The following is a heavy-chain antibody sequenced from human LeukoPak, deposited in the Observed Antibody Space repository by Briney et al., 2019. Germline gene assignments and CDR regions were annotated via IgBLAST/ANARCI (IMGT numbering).Heavy chain of an antibody. D-gene: IGHD2-21*02. CDR2: INPSGGST. CDR1: GYTFTSYY. CDR3: ARANIVVVTANHPHYYYYGTDV. Sequence: ASVKVSCKASGYTFTSYYMHWVRQAPGQGLEWMGIINPSGGSTSYAQKFQGRVTMTRDTSTSTVYMELSSLRSEDTAVYYCARANIVVVTANHPHYYYYGTDVWGQGTTVTVSS. J-gene: IGHJ6*02. V-gene: IGHV1-46*01.